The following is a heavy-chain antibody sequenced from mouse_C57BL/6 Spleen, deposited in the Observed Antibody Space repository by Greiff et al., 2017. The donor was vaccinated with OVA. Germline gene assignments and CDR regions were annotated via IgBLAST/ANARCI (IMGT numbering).Heavy chain of an antibody. CDR2: IYPRDGST. J-gene: IGHJ1*03. Sequence: QVQLQQSDAELVKPGASVKISCKASGYTFTDYTIHWMKQRPEQGLEWIGYIYPRDGSTKYNEKFKVKATLTADKSSSTAYMQLNSLTSEDSAVYFCARYSNYDWYFDVWGTGTTVTVSS. CDR3: ARYSNYDWYFDV. CDR1: GYTFTDYT. D-gene: IGHD2-5*01. V-gene: IGHV1-78*01.